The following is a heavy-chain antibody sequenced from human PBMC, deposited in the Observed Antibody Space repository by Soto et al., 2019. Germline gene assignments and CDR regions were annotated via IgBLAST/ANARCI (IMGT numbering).Heavy chain of an antibody. D-gene: IGHD6-13*01. V-gene: IGHV3-48*01. Sequence: VQLVESGGALVQPGGSLRLSCAASGYSFDAYIMNWVRQAPGKGLEWVSSINPRGLTKFYADSVRGRFTISRDDASSSLFLPMNNLRAEDTAVYYCATWYGNHYFGLDVWGQGTTVTVSS. CDR1: GYSFDAYI. CDR2: INPRGLTK. CDR3: ATWYGNHYFGLDV. J-gene: IGHJ6*02.